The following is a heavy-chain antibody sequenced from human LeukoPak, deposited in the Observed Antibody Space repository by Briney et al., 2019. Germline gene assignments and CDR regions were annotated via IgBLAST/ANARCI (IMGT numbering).Heavy chain of an antibody. V-gene: IGHV3-33*06. Sequence: PGGSLRLSCAASGFTFSRYGMHWVRQAPGKGLEWVAVIWYDGSNKYYADSVKGRFTISRDNSKNTLYLQMNSLRAEDTAVYYCAKDRRDYYYYYMDVWGKGTTVTVSS. CDR2: IWYDGSNK. J-gene: IGHJ6*03. CDR1: GFTFSRYG. CDR3: AKDRRDYYYYYMDV.